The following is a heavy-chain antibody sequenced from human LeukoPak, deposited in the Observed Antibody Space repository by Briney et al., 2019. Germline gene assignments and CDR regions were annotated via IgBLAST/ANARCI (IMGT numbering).Heavy chain of an antibody. D-gene: IGHD1-26*01. CDR1: GGSFSGYY. J-gene: IGHJ4*02. V-gene: IGHV4-34*01. CDR2: INHSGST. Sequence: SETLSLTCAVYGGSFSGYYWSWIRQPPGKGLEWIGEINHSGSTNYNPSLKSRVTISVDTSKNQFSLKLSSVTAADTAVYCCARSGLVGATVPDYWGQGTLVTVSS. CDR3: ARSGLVGATVPDY.